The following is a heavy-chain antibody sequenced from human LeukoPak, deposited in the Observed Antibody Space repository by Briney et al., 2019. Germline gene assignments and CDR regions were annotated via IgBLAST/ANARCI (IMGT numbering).Heavy chain of an antibody. CDR1: TFTFSTYD. CDR3: ASADGSGYRYY. V-gene: IGHV3-23*01. J-gene: IGHJ4*02. D-gene: IGHD3-22*01. CDR2: IYSGGGST. Sequence: GGSLRLSCAASTFTFSTYDMNWVRQAPGKGLEWVSSIYSGGGSTYYADSVKGRFTISRDNSKNTLYLQMNSLRAEDTAIYYCASADGSGYRYYWGQGTLVTVSS.